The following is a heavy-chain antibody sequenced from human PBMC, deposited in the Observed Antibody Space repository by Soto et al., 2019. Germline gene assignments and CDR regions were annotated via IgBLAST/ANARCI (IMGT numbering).Heavy chain of an antibody. CDR2: IYYSGST. CDR1: GGSISSYY. Sequence: PSETLSFTCTVSGGSISSYYWSWIRQPPGKGLEWIGYIYYSGSTNYNPSLKSRVTISVDTSKNQFSLKLSSVTAADTAVYYCARNRENSWFDPWGQGTLVTVSS. V-gene: IGHV4-59*01. CDR3: ARNRENSWFDP. D-gene: IGHD1-26*01. J-gene: IGHJ5*02.